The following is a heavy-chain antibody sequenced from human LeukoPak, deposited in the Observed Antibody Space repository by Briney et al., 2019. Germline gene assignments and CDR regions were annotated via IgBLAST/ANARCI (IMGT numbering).Heavy chain of an antibody. J-gene: IGHJ3*02. CDR1: GGSISSGGYS. D-gene: IGHD4-17*01. Sequence: SQTLSLTCAVSGGSISSGGYSWSWIRQPPGKGLEWIGYIYHSGSTYYNPSLKSRVTISVDRSKNQFSLKLSSVTAADTAVYYCARDGDGDYVGAFDIWGQGTMVTVSS. CDR2: IYHSGST. V-gene: IGHV4-30-2*01. CDR3: ARDGDGDYVGAFDI.